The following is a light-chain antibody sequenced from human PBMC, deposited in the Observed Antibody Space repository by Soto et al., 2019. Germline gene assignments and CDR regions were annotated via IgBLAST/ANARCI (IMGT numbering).Light chain of an antibody. V-gene: IGKV3-20*01. J-gene: IGKJ4*01. CDR2: DAS. Sequence: EFVLTQSPGTLSLSPGEIATLSCRASQTVRNNYLAWYQQKPGQAPRLLIYDASSRATGIPDRFSGGGSGTDSTLTISRLEPEDFAVYYCQQFSSYPLTFGGGTKVDI. CDR1: QTVRNNY. CDR3: QQFSSYPLT.